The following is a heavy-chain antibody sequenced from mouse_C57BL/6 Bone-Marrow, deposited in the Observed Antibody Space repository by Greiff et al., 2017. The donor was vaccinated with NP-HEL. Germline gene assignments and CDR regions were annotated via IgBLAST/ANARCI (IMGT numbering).Heavy chain of an antibody. Sequence: VQLQQSGTVLARPGASVKMSCKTSGYTFTSYWMHWVKQRPGQGLEWIGAIYPGNSDTSYNQKFKGKAKLTAVTSASTAYMELSSLTNEDSAVYCCTRYGYFDDWGKGTTLTVSS. D-gene: IGHD1-1*02. CDR2: IYPGNSDT. CDR1: GYTFTSYW. J-gene: IGHJ2*01. V-gene: IGHV1-5*01. CDR3: TRYGYFDD.